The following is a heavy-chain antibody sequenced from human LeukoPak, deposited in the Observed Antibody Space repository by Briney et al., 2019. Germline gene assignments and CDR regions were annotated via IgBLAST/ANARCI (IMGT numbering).Heavy chain of an antibody. D-gene: IGHD2-2*01. Sequence: PGGSLRLSCAASGFTFSSYSMNWVRQAPGKGLEWVSSISSSSSYIYYADSVKGRFTISRDNAKNSLYLQMNSLRAEDTAVYYCARDSTYCSSTSCFDYWGHGTLVTVSS. CDR3: ARDSTYCSSTSCFDY. V-gene: IGHV3-21*01. CDR1: GFTFSSYS. J-gene: IGHJ5*01. CDR2: ISSSSSYI.